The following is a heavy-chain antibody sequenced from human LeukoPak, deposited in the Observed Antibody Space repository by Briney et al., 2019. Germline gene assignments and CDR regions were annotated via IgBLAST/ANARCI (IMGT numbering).Heavy chain of an antibody. CDR1: GYTFTSYG. D-gene: IGHD4-17*01. CDR3: ARSDYGDYSGSYYYYYGMDV. V-gene: IGHV1-18*01. J-gene: IGHJ6*02. CDR2: ISAYNGNT. Sequence: ASVKVSCKASGYTFTSYGISWVRQAPGQGLEWMGWISAYNGNTNYAQKVQGRVTMTTDTSTSTAYMELRSLRSDDTAVYYCARSDYGDYSGSYYYYYGMDVWGQGTTVTVSS.